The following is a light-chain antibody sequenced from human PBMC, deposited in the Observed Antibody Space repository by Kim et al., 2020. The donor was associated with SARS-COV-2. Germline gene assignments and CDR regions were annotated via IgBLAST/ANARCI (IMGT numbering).Light chain of an antibody. CDR3: QQYNNWPMYT. CDR1: QSVSSN. J-gene: IGKJ2*01. Sequence: EIVMTQSPATLSVSPGERATLSCRASQSVSSNLAWYQQKPGQAPRLPIYGASTRATGIPARFSGSGSGTEFTLTIRSLQSEDFAVYYCQQYNNWPMYTFGQGTKLEI. V-gene: IGKV3-15*01. CDR2: GAS.